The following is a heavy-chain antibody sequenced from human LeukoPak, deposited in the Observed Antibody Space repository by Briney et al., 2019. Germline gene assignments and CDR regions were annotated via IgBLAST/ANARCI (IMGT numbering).Heavy chain of an antibody. J-gene: IGHJ3*02. D-gene: IGHD3-9*01. V-gene: IGHV3-9*01. CDR2: ISWHGGSQ. CDR3: IKDMGFDLLKDAFHI. CDR1: GFSLEDYA. Sequence: GGSLRLSCVGSGFSLEDYAMHWVRQVPGKGMEWVSSISWHGGSQAYADSVRGRFTISRDNVKNSLYLQMNKLSPQYKAFYYCIKDMGFDLLKDAFHIWGQGTLVTVSS.